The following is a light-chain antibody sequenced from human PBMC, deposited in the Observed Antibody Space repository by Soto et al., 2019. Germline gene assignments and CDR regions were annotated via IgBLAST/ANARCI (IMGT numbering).Light chain of an antibody. Sequence: QSVLAQPPSASGSPGQSVTISCTGTSSDVGGYNYVSWYQQHPGKAPKLMIYEVSKRPSGVPDRFSGSKSGNTASLTVSGLQAEDEADYYCSSYAGSILYVFGNGTKVTV. J-gene: IGLJ1*01. CDR2: EVS. V-gene: IGLV2-8*01. CDR1: SSDVGGYNY. CDR3: SSYAGSILYV.